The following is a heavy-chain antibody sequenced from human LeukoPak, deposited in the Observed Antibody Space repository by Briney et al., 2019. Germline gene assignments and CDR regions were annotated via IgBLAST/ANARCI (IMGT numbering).Heavy chain of an antibody. CDR3: ARDRGFGADDS. CDR2: IHKDGSAK. D-gene: IGHD3-10*01. Sequence: GGSLRLSRGASGFTFSGYWMSWVRQAPGKGLEWVANIHKDGSAKRYVDSVKGRFTISRDNAKSSLYLQMNSLRVEDTAVYYCARDRGFGADDSWGQGSLVTVSS. J-gene: IGHJ4*02. CDR1: GFTFSGYW. V-gene: IGHV3-7*01.